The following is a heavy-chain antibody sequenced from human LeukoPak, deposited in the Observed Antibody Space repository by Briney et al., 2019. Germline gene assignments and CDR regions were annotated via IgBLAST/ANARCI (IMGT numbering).Heavy chain of an antibody. V-gene: IGHV4-61*02. CDR3: ARDPRRGYSSGWYGY. D-gene: IGHD6-19*01. CDR2: IYTSGST. Sequence: SETLSLTCTVSGGSISSGSYYWSWIRQPAGKGLEWIGRIYTSGSTNYNPSLKSRVTLSVDTSKNQFSLKLSSVTAADTAVYYCARDPRRGYSSGWYGYWGQGTLVTVSS. CDR1: GGSISSGSYY. J-gene: IGHJ4*02.